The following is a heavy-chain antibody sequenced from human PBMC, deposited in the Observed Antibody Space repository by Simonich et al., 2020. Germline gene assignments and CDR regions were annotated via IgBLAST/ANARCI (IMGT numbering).Heavy chain of an antibody. CDR1: GYTFTGYY. Sequence: QVQLVQSGAEVKKPGASVKVSCKASGYTFTGYYMHWVRQAPGQGLEWMEWINPNSGGTNYAKKFQGRVTMTRDTSISTAYMELSRLRSDDTAVYYCARSHIAAAGTGYFQHWGQGTLVTVSS. CDR3: ARSHIAAAGTGYFQH. D-gene: IGHD6-13*01. V-gene: IGHV1-2*02. J-gene: IGHJ1*01. CDR2: INPNSGGT.